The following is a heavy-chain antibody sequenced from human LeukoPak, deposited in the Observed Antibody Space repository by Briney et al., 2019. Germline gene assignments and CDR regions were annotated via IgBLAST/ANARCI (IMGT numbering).Heavy chain of an antibody. CDR2: IYSGGST. V-gene: IGHV3-53*01. CDR1: GVTVSSNY. Sequence: PGGSPRLPCAASGVTVSSNYMSWGLQAPGEGLEWVSVIYSGGSTYYADSVKGRLTISRDNSKNTLYLQMNSLRAEDTAVYYCARNVDYWGQGTLVTVSS. CDR3: ARNVDY. J-gene: IGHJ4*02.